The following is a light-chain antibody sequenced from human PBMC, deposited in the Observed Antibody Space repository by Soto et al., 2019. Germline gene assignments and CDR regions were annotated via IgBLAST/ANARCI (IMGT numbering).Light chain of an antibody. J-gene: IGLJ2*01. CDR1: NSDVGGYNY. V-gene: IGLV2-14*03. Sequence: QSALTQPASVSGSPGLSITISCTGTNSDVGGYNYVSWYQHHPGKAPKLIIYDVTNRPSGVSTRFSGSKSGDTASLTISGLQTEDEADYYCSSYTNTNTAPMGFGGGTKLTVL. CDR2: DVT. CDR3: SSYTNTNTAPMG.